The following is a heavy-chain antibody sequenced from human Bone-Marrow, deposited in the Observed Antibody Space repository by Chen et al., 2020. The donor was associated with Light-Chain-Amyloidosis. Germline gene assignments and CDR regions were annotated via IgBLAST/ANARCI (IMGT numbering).Heavy chain of an antibody. V-gene: IGHV4-34*01. D-gene: IGHD5-12*01. CDR1: NGAFGDDY. J-gene: IGHJ5*02. Sequence: QVEIQQWGAGLLKPSETLSLTCGIHNGAFGDDYWTWIRQPPGKGLQWIAEINHSGSANYNSSLKSRTTISVDKSKNQFSLRMISVTAADTAVYYCARYEPHFSDSIISGYTAWGQGTSVTVSS. CDR3: ARYEPHFSDSIISGYTA. CDR2: INHSGSA.